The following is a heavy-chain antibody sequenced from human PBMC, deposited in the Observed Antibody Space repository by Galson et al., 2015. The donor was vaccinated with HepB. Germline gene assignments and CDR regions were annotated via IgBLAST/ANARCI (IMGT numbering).Heavy chain of an antibody. Sequence: SLRLSCAASGFTFSYCAMAWVRQAPGKGLEWISAITPSGDNTYSADSMRGRFFISRDNSQNTLFLQMNSLSADDTAIYFCAKVFPEKTDGWYRQALYYFDSWGQGTRVTVSS. J-gene: IGHJ4*02. D-gene: IGHD6-19*01. CDR1: GFTFSYCA. CDR3: AKVFPEKTDGWYRQALYYFDS. V-gene: IGHV3-23*01. CDR2: ITPSGDNT.